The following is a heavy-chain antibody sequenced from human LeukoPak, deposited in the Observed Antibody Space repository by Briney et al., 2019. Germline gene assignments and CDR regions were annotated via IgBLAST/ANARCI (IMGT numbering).Heavy chain of an antibody. CDR1: GFTFSIHA. D-gene: IGHD2-15*01. V-gene: IGHV3-23*01. CDR3: AITLDCSYFYD. Sequence: GGSLRLSCVASGFTFSIHAMSWVRQAPGKGLEWVSGISGSSANTFYADSVKGRFVISRDNSRNTLFLQMNSLRADDTAIYYCAITLDCSYFYDWGQGTLVTVSS. J-gene: IGHJ4*02. CDR2: ISGSSANT.